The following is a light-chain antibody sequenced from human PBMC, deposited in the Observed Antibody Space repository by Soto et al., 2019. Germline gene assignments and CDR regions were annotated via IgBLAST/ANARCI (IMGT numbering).Light chain of an antibody. CDR2: GAS. CDR1: QSVDSSN. Sequence: EIVLTQSPGTLSLSPGERATLSCRASQSVDSSNLAWYQQKPGQAPRLLIYGASSWATGVPYRFSGSGSGTDFTLTISRLEPEGVAVYYCQQYGDSPYTFGQGTKLELK. CDR3: QQYGDSPYT. J-gene: IGKJ2*01. V-gene: IGKV3-20*01.